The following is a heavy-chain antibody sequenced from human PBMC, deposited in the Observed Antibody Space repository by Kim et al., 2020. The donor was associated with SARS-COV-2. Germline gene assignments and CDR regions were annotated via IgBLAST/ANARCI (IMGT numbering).Heavy chain of an antibody. Sequence: IDYADSVKGRFTISRDFAKDALYLEMNSLRVDDTALYYCGKDLVPGGLDVWGQGTTVTVSS. CDR3: GKDLVPGGLDV. V-gene: IGHV3-9*01. D-gene: IGHD2-8*02. CDR2: I. J-gene: IGHJ6*02.